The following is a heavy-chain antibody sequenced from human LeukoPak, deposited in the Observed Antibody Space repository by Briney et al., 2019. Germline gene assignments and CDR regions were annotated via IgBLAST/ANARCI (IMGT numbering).Heavy chain of an antibody. Sequence: SLRLSCAASGFTFSSYGMHWVRQAPGKGLEWVAVIWYDGSNKYYADSVKGRFTISRDNSKNTLYLQMNSLRAEDTAVYYCARDIAAAGSRYYYGMDVWGQGTTVTVSS. D-gene: IGHD6-13*01. V-gene: IGHV3-33*01. CDR1: GFTFSSYG. CDR2: IWYDGSNK. CDR3: ARDIAAAGSRYYYGMDV. J-gene: IGHJ6*02.